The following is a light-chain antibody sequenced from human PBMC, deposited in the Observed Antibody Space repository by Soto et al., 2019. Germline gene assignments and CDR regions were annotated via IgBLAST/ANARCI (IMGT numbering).Light chain of an antibody. J-gene: IGLJ2*01. V-gene: IGLV4-69*01. Sequence: QAVVTQSPSASASLGASVKLTCTLSSGHSSYAIAWYQQQPEKGPRYLMKLNSDGSHSKGDGIPDRFSGSSSGAERYLTISSLQSEDEADYYCQTWGTGIVVFGGRTKLTVL. CDR3: QTWGTGIVV. CDR1: SGHSSYA. CDR2: LNSDGSH.